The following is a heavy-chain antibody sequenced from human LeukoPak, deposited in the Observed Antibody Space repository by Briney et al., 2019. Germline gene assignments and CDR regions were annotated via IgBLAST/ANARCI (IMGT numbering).Heavy chain of an antibody. CDR2: ISWNSGSI. J-gene: IGHJ6*03. D-gene: IGHD3-3*01. V-gene: IGHV3-9*03. CDR1: GFTFDDYA. CDR3: AKCMQPGQFCYYMDV. Sequence: GGSLRLSCAASGFTFDDYAMHWVRQARGKGLEWVSGISWNSGSIGYADSVKGRFTISRDNAKNSLYLQMNSLRAEDMALYYCAKCMQPGQFCYYMDVWGKGTTVTVSS.